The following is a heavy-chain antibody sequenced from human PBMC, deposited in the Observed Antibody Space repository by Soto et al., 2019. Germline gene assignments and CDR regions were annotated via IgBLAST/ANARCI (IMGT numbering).Heavy chain of an antibody. J-gene: IGHJ6*03. CDR1: GYTFTSYG. V-gene: IGHV1-18*01. CDR2: ISAYNGNT. D-gene: IGHD2-2*01. Sequence: ASVKVSCKASGYTFTSYGISWVRQAPGQGLEWMGWISAYNGNTNYAQKLQGRVTMTTDTSTSTAYMELRSLRSDDTAVYYCARLRFVVVPAAMSGRDYYYMDVWGKGTTVTVSS. CDR3: ARLRFVVVPAAMSGRDYYYMDV.